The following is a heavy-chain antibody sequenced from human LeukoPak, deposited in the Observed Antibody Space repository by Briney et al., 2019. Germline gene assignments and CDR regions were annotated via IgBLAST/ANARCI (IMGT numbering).Heavy chain of an antibody. D-gene: IGHD7-27*01. J-gene: IGHJ3*01. CDR2: ISSDVTNT. Sequence: PGGSLRPSCAASGFTFSSSWLHWARQAPGRGLVWVSRISSDVTNTAYGDSVKGRFTISRDNAKNTLYLQMNSLRVDDTGVYYCARGDWGSALSWGRGTMVTVSS. CDR1: GFTFSSSW. CDR3: ARGDWGSALS. V-gene: IGHV3-74*01.